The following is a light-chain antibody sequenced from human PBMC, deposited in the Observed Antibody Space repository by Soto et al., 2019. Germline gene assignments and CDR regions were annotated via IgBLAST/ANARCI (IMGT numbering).Light chain of an antibody. CDR2: GNS. Sequence: QLVLTQPPSVSGAPGQRVTISCTGSSSNIGAGYDVHWYQQLPGTAPKLLIYGNSNRPSGVPDRFSGSKSGTSASLVITGLQAEDEADHYCQSYDSSLSGWVFGGGTKVTVL. CDR3: QSYDSSLSGWV. CDR1: SSNIGAGYD. J-gene: IGLJ3*02. V-gene: IGLV1-40*01.